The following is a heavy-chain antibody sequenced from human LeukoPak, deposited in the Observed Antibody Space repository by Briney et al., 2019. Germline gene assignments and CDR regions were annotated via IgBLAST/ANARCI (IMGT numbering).Heavy chain of an antibody. V-gene: IGHV1-69*06. CDR1: GGTFSSYA. Sequence: SVKVSCKASGGTFSSYAISWVRQAPGQGLEWMGGIIPIFGTANYAQKFQGRVTITADKSTSTAYMELRSLTSDDTAVYYCARVPEREYNNYTDVWGKGTAVTISS. D-gene: IGHD1-1*01. CDR3: ARVPEREYNNYTDV. J-gene: IGHJ6*03. CDR2: IIPIFGTA.